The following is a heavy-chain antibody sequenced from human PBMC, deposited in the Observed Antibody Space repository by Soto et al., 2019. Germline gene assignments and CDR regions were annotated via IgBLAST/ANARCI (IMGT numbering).Heavy chain of an antibody. CDR2: ISGSGGST. Sequence: GGSLRLSCAASGFTFSSYAMSWVRQAPGKGLEWVSAISGSGGSTYYADSVKGRFNISKDNSRNKLYLQMNSLRAEDTAVYYCAKAPQVQGHYDFWSGNEPSRYYYYYMDVWGKGTTVTVSS. J-gene: IGHJ6*03. CDR1: GFTFSSYA. D-gene: IGHD3-3*01. V-gene: IGHV3-23*01. CDR3: AKAPQVQGHYDFWSGNEPSRYYYYYMDV.